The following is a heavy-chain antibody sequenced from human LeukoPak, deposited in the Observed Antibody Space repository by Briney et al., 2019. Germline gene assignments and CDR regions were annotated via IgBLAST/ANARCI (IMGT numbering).Heavy chain of an antibody. Sequence: SETLSLTCTVSGGSISTYYWSWIRQSPGKGLEWLGYISYSGSTNYDPSLNSRVIISIDTSKNQLSLKVTSVTAADTAIYYCARDRSILLGSYIRPWYFDLWGRGTLVTVSS. CDR3: ARDRSILLGSYIRPWYFDL. V-gene: IGHV4-59*01. D-gene: IGHD3-9*01. J-gene: IGHJ2*01. CDR1: GGSISTYY. CDR2: ISYSGST.